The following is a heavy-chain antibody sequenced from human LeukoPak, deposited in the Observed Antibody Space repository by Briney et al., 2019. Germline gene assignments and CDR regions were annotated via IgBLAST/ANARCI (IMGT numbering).Heavy chain of an antibody. D-gene: IGHD3-22*01. V-gene: IGHV5-51*01. J-gene: IGHJ4*02. CDR2: IYPGDSDT. CDR3: ARRGLYYYDSSGYYYVIDY. Sequence: GESLKISCKGSGYSFTSYWIGWVRQMPGKGLEWMGIIYPGDSDTRYSASFQGQVTISAEKSISTAYLQWSSLKTSDTAMYYCARRGLYYYDSSGYYYVIDYWGQGTLVTVSS. CDR1: GYSFTSYW.